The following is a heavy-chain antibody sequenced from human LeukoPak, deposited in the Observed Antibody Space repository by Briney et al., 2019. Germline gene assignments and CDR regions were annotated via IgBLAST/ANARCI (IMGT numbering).Heavy chain of an antibody. V-gene: IGHV3-7*01. J-gene: IGHJ3*02. CDR3: ARDRDGAYAFDI. Sequence: TGGSLRLSCAASGLTFSSYWMHWVRQAPGKGLEWVATIKPDGSEKYYVDSVKGRFTISRDNAKNSLYLQMNSLRAEDTAVYYCARDRDGAYAFDIWGQGTMVTVSS. CDR1: GLTFSSYW. D-gene: IGHD4-17*01. CDR2: IKPDGSEK.